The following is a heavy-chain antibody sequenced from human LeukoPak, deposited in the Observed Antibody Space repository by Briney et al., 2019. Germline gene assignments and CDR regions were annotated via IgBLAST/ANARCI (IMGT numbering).Heavy chain of an antibody. J-gene: IGHJ4*02. CDR3: ARGYSSGWLFDY. CDR2: INWNGGTT. CDR1: GFTFDDYG. V-gene: IGHV3-20*04. D-gene: IGHD6-19*01. Sequence: PGGSLRLSCAASGFTFDDYGMSWVRQAPGKGLEWVSGINWNGGTTSYADSVKGRFTISRDNAKNSLYLQMNSLRAEDTALYYCARGYSSGWLFDYWGQGTLVTVSS.